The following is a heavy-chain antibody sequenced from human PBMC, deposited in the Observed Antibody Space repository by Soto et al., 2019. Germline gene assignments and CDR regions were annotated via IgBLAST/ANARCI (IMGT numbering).Heavy chain of an antibody. Sequence: SVKVSCKASGYTFTSYAIHWVRQAPGQGLEWMGRIIPILGIANYAQKFQGRVTITADKSTSTAYMELSSLRSEDTAVYYCARDISYYDSSGSAFDIWGQGTMVTVSS. CDR3: ARDISYYDSSGSAFDI. V-gene: IGHV1-69*04. D-gene: IGHD3-22*01. J-gene: IGHJ3*02. CDR1: GYTFTSYA. CDR2: IIPILGIA.